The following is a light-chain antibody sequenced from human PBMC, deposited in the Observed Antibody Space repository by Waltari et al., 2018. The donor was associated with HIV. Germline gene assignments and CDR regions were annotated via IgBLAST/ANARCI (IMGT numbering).Light chain of an antibody. CDR1: SSNIGGNA. CDR3: GSWDDSLNGHVV. CDR2: SNI. V-gene: IGLV1-44*01. J-gene: IGLJ2*01. Sequence: QSVLTQSPSASGALGQRVSIFCSGSSSNIGGNAVNWYQQLPGTAPKLLISSNIQRRSGVPDRFSASKSGTSASLAISGLQSEDESDYYCGSWDDSLNGHVVFGGGTKLTVL.